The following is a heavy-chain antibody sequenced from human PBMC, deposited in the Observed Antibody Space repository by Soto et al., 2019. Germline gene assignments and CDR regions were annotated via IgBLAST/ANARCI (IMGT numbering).Heavy chain of an antibody. CDR3: ATHPNLNTPGREADDN. J-gene: IGHJ4*02. Sequence: QVQLVQSGAEVKKPGSSMKVSCMTSGGTFSSYTISWVRQAPGHGLEWMGRFIPLLGMTNYAEKFQGRVTINTDKSTTTTYMELRSLRSEDTAVYYCATHPNLNTPGREADDNWGQGTLVTVSS. D-gene: IGHD1-1*01. CDR1: GGTFSSYT. V-gene: IGHV1-69*02. CDR2: FIPLLGMT.